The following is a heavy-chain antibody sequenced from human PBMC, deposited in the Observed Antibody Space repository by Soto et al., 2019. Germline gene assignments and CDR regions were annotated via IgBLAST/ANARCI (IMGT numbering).Heavy chain of an antibody. V-gene: IGHV3-21*01. Sequence: GGSLRLSCAASGFTFSSYSMNWVRQAPGKGLEWVSSISSSSSYIYYADSVKGRFTISRDNAKNSLYLQMNSLRAEDTAVYYCARDGGDIVVVVAATEPDAFDIWGQGTMVTVSS. CDR3: ARDGGDIVVVVAATEPDAFDI. CDR2: ISSSSSYI. J-gene: IGHJ3*02. D-gene: IGHD2-15*01. CDR1: GFTFSSYS.